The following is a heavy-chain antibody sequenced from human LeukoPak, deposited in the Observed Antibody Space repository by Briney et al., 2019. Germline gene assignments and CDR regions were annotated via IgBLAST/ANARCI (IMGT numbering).Heavy chain of an antibody. J-gene: IGHJ5*02. V-gene: IGHV3-21*01. Sequence: GGSLRLSCAASGFTLSSYYMNWVRQAPGKGLEWVSSISSVSSYIYYADSLKGRFTISRDNAKNSLYLQMNSLRAEDTAVYYCARALEDTYGFWFDPWGQGTLVTVSS. CDR3: ARALEDTYGFWFDP. CDR1: GFTLSSYY. CDR2: ISSVSSYI. D-gene: IGHD5-18*01.